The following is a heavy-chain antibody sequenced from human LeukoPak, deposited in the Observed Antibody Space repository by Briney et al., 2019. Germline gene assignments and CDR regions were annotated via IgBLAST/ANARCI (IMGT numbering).Heavy chain of an antibody. CDR2: IYTSGST. V-gene: IGHV4-61*02. Sequence: SETLSLTCTVSGGSISSGSYYWSWIRQPAGKGLEWIERIYTSGSTNYNPSLKSRVTISVDTSKNQFSLKLSSVTAADTAVYYCARDTRGPGYSSSWYLHNWFDPWGQGTLVTVSS. D-gene: IGHD6-13*01. CDR1: GGSISSGSYY. J-gene: IGHJ5*02. CDR3: ARDTRGPGYSSSWYLHNWFDP.